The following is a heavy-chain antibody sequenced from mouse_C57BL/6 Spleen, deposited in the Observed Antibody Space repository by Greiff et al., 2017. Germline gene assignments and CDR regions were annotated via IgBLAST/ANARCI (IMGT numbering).Heavy chain of an antibody. Sequence: QVQLQQPGAELVKPGASVKMSCKASGYTFTSYWITWVKQRPGQGLEWIGDIYPGSGSTKYNEKFKSKATLTVDTSSSTAYMQLSSLTSEDSAVYYWARDPPITTVAFDYWGQGTTLTVSS. CDR2: IYPGSGST. V-gene: IGHV1-55*01. J-gene: IGHJ2*01. CDR1: GYTFTSYW. D-gene: IGHD1-1*01. CDR3: ARDPPITTVAFDY.